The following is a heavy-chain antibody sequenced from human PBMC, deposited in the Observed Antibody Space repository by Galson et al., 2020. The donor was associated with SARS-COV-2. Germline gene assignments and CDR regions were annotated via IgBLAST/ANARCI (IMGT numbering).Heavy chain of an antibody. Sequence: GGSLRLSCAASGFTFSSCWIHWVRQTPGKGLVWVSRIKCDGSDTSYGDSVKGRFSISRDNAKNTVYLQMNSLRAEDTAVYYCARSSTVARGRGGKDVWGQGTTVTVSS. CDR3: ARSSTVARGRGGKDV. D-gene: IGHD3-10*01. J-gene: IGHJ6*02. CDR2: IKCDGSDT. CDR1: GFTFSSCW. V-gene: IGHV3-74*01.